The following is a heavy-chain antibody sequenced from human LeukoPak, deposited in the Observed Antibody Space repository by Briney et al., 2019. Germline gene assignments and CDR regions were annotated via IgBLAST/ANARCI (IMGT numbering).Heavy chain of an antibody. CDR1: GYTFSGYY. CDR2: INPNSGGT. CDR3: ARSAEHCNNGVCFTDYYMDV. J-gene: IGHJ6*03. Sequence: ASVKVSCKASGYTFSGYYVHWVRQAPGQGLEWMGCINPNSGGTKYAQKFQGRVTMTRDTSISTASMEVSRLRSDDTAVYFCARSAEHCNNGVCFTDYYMDVWGKGTTVTVSS. D-gene: IGHD2-8*01. V-gene: IGHV1-2*02.